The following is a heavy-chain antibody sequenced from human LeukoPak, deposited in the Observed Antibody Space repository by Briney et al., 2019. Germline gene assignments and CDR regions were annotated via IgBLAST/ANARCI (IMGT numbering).Heavy chain of an antibody. CDR1: GGSFSDYY. Sequence: PSQMLSLTCAVYGGSFSDYYWSWIRQPPGKGLEWIGEINHSGDTKYSPSLKSRVTISVDTSKNQFSLKVSSVTAADTAVYYCARIQLWPLHYFDYWGQGTLVTVSS. CDR3: ARIQLWPLHYFDY. CDR2: INHSGDT. J-gene: IGHJ4*02. V-gene: IGHV4-34*01. D-gene: IGHD5-18*01.